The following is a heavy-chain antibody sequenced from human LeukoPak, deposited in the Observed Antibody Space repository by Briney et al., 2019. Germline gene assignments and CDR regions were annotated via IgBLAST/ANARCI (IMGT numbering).Heavy chain of an antibody. Sequence: SVKVSCKASGGTFSSYAISLVRQAPGQGLEWMGRIIPILGIANYAQKFQGRVTITADKSTSTAYMELSSLRSEDTAVYYCARASTWIQLWSWGQGTLVTVSS. CDR2: IIPILGIA. V-gene: IGHV1-69*04. D-gene: IGHD5-18*01. J-gene: IGHJ4*02. CDR3: ARASTWIQLWS. CDR1: GGTFSSYA.